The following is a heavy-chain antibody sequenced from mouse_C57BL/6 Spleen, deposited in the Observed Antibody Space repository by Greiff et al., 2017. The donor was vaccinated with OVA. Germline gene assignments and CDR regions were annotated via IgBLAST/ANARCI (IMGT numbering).Heavy chain of an antibody. Sequence: QVQLQQSGAELARPGASVKLSCKASGYTFTSYGISWVKQRTGQGLEWIGEIYPRSGNTYYNEKFKGKATLTADKSSSTAYMELRSLTSEDSAVYFCARRKLGGDYFDYWGQGTTLTVSS. V-gene: IGHV1-81*01. D-gene: IGHD4-1*01. J-gene: IGHJ2*01. CDR2: IYPRSGNT. CDR3: ARRKLGGDYFDY. CDR1: GYTFTSYG.